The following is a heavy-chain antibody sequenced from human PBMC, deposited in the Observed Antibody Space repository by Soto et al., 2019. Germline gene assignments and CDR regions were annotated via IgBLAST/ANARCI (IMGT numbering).Heavy chain of an antibody. V-gene: IGHV4-59*12. CDR1: GGSISSYY. Sequence: SETLSLTCTVSGGSISSYYWSWIRQPPGKGLEWIGYIYYSGSTNYNPSLKSRVTISRDNSKNTVYLQMNSLRAEDTAVYYCAKIESRFFYDSTGYYPFDYWGQGTLVTVSS. D-gene: IGHD3-22*01. CDR2: IYYSGST. CDR3: AKIESRFFYDSTGYYPFDY. J-gene: IGHJ4*02.